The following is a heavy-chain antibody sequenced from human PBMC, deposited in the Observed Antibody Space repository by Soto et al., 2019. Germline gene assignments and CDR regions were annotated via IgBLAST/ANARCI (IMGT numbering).Heavy chain of an antibody. CDR3: ARRARPDFYYMDV. V-gene: IGHV3-64*01. CDR1: GFTLSGYA. J-gene: IGHJ6*03. CDR2: ISSNGVGT. Sequence: EVQLAESGGGLAQPGGSLRLSCAASGFTLSGYAMGWVRQAPGKGLEYVSGISSNGVGTYYANSVQGRFTISRDNSKNTVYLQMGSLRPEAMAVYYCARRARPDFYYMDVWGKGTTVTVSS. D-gene: IGHD6-6*01.